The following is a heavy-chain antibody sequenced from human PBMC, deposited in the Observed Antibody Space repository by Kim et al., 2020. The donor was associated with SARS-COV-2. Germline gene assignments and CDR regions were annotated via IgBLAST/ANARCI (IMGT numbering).Heavy chain of an antibody. V-gene: IGHV4-61*01. D-gene: IGHD1-7*01. CDR2: MYYSGST. J-gene: IGHJ5*02. CDR3: ARITGNYDRWFDP. Sequence: SETLSLTCTVFGGSVSSGSYYWNWIRQPPGRGLEWIGYMYYSGSTNDNPSLKSRITISVDTSKNQFSLKLSSVTAADTAVYYCARITGNYDRWFDPWGQG. CDR1: GGSVSSGSYY.